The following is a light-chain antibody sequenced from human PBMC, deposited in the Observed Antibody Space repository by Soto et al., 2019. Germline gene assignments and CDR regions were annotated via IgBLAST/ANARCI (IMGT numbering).Light chain of an antibody. CDR2: KAS. J-gene: IGKJ2*01. CDR3: QQYNSYSST. Sequence: DIQMTQSPSTLSASVGDKVTITCRASQSINNWLAWYQQKPGKAPKLLIYKASTLESGVPSRFSGGGSGTEFTLTISSLQPDDFATYYCQQYNSYSSTFGQGTKREIK. V-gene: IGKV1-5*03. CDR1: QSINNW.